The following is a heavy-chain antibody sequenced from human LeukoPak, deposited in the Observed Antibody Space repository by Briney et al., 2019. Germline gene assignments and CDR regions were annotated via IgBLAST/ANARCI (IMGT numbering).Heavy chain of an antibody. CDR1: GFTFSSYS. J-gene: IGHJ6*02. Sequence: GGSLRLSCAASGFTFSSYSMNWVRQAPGKGLEWVSSISSSSSYIYYADSVKGRFTISRDNAKNSLYLQMNSLRAEDTAVYYCARGSSTNHYGMDVWGQGTTITVSS. D-gene: IGHD2-2*01. V-gene: IGHV3-21*01. CDR2: ISSSSSYI. CDR3: ARGSSTNHYGMDV.